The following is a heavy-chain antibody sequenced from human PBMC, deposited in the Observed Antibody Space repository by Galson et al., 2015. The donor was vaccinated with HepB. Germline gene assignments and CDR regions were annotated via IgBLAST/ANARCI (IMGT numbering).Heavy chain of an antibody. CDR3: ARSFVVITTMSNPYFDY. V-gene: IGHV5-51*01. D-gene: IGHD3-22*01. J-gene: IGHJ4*02. Sequence: QMPGKGLEWMGIIYPGDSDTRYSPSFQGQVTISADKSISTAYLQWSSLKASDTAMYYCARSFVVITTMSNPYFDYWGQGTLVIVSS. CDR2: IYPGDSDT.